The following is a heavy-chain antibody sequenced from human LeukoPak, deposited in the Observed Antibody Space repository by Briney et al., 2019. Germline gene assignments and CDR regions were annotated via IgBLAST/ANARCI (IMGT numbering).Heavy chain of an antibody. CDR1: GFTFSSYA. V-gene: IGHV3-30*04. CDR3: ARSRQLWSPASFDY. D-gene: IGHD5-18*01. J-gene: IGHJ4*02. CDR2: ISYDGSNK. Sequence: GGSLRLSCAASGFTFSSYAMHWVRQAPGKGLEWVAVISYDGSNKYYADSVKGRFTISKDNSKNTLYLQMNSLRAEDTAVYYCARSRQLWSPASFDYWGQGTLVTVSS.